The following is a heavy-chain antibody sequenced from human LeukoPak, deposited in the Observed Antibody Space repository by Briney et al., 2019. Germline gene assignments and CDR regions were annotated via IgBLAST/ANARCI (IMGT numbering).Heavy chain of an antibody. J-gene: IGHJ3*02. CDR1: GFTFSSYA. D-gene: IGHD2-2*01. CDR3: ARDPALGAFDI. CDR2: ISGSGVST. Sequence: PGGSLRLSCAASGFTFSSYAMSWVRQAPGKGLEWVSAISGSGVSTYYADSVKGRFTVSRDNSKNTLFLQMNSLRAEDAAVYYCARDPALGAFDIWGQGTMVTVSS. V-gene: IGHV3-23*01.